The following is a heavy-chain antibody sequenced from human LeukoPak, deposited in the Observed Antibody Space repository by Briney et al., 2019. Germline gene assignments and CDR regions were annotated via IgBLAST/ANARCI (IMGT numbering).Heavy chain of an antibody. V-gene: IGHV3-53*01. CDR3: ARLYNSGWSNWFDP. D-gene: IGHD6-19*01. CDR1: GFTVSSNY. CDR2: IYSGGST. Sequence: PGGSLRLSCAASGFTVSSNYMSWVRQAPGKGLEWVSVIYSGGSTYYGDSVKGRFTISRDNSKNTLYLQMNSLRAEDTAVYYCARLYNSGWSNWFDPWGQGNLVTVSS. J-gene: IGHJ5*02.